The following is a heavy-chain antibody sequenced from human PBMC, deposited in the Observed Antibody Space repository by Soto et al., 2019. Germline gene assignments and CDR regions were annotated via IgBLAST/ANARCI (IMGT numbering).Heavy chain of an antibody. J-gene: IGHJ4*02. V-gene: IGHV1-18*04. D-gene: IGHD2-21*02. CDR3: ARVDCGGDCYSAYHFDY. Sequence: ASVKVSCKASGYTFTSYGISWERQAPGQGLEWMGWISAYNGNTNYAQKLQGRVTMTTDTSTSTAYMELRSLRSGDTAVYYCARVDCGGDCYSAYHFDYWGQGTLVTVSS. CDR2: ISAYNGNT. CDR1: GYTFTSYG.